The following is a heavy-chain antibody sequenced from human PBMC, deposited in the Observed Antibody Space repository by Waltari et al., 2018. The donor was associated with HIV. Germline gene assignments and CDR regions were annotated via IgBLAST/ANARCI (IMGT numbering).Heavy chain of an antibody. V-gene: IGHV1-18*01. CDR2: ISGRNGDP. J-gene: IGHJ5*02. CDR1: GYNFKNYG. D-gene: IGHD4-17*01. Sequence: QIQVVQSGGEVKKPGASVKVSCKTSGYNFKNYGITWVRQAPGQGLEWMGRISGRNGDPMYAQKFQGRVIMTIDTSTNSGYLELQSLTSDDTADYYCARAAYGDFLYSWIDPWGQGTPVIVSS. CDR3: ARAAYGDFLYSWIDP.